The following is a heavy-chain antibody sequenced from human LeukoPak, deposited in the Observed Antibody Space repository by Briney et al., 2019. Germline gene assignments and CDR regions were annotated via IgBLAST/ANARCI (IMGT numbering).Heavy chain of an antibody. J-gene: IGHJ4*02. CDR1: GGSISSSSYY. V-gene: IGHV4-39*01. Sequence: SETLSLTCTVSGGSISSSSYYWGWIRQPPGKGLEWIGSIYYSGSTYYNPSLKSRVTISVDTSKNQFSLKLSSVTAADTAVYYCARRTNVGDSSGYYYYDYFDYWGQGTLVTVSS. CDR3: ARRTNVGDSSGYYYYDYFDY. D-gene: IGHD3-22*01. CDR2: IYYSGST.